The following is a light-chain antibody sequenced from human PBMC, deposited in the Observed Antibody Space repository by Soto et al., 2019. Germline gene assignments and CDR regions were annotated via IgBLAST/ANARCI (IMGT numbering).Light chain of an antibody. V-gene: IGLV2-23*02. Sequence: QSVLTQRASVSGSPGQSITISCTGTSSVVGSYNLVSWYQQHPGKAPKLIIYEVSKRPSGDSNRFSGSKSGNTASLTISGLQAEDVADYYCSSYAGRSSYVFGTRTKVSVL. CDR3: SSYAGRSSYV. CDR2: EVS. J-gene: IGLJ1*01. CDR1: SSVVGSYNL.